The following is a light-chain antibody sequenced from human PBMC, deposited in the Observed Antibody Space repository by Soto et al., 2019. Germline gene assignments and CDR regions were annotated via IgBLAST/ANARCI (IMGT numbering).Light chain of an antibody. J-gene: IGKJ4*01. V-gene: IGKV1D-12*01. CDR3: QQTDSFPLS. Sequence: DIQMTQSPSSVPASVGDRVTITCRASQGIRSWLAWYQQKPGKAPKLLIFAASSLQSGVPSRFSGRGSGTEFTLTISSLRPEDFATYYCQQTDSFPLSFGGGTKVELK. CDR2: AAS. CDR1: QGIRSW.